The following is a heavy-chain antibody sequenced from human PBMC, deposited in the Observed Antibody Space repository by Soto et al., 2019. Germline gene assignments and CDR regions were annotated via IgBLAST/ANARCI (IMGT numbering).Heavy chain of an antibody. Sequence: GGSLRLSCAASGFTFSSYGMHWVRQAPGKGLEWVAVISYDGSNKYYADSVKGRFTISRDNSKNTLYLQMNSLRAEDTAVYYCAKDLEGLRWSGEGPDYWGQGTLVTVSS. CDR2: ISYDGSNK. CDR3: AKDLEGLRWSGEGPDY. D-gene: IGHD3-3*01. CDR1: GFTFSSYG. V-gene: IGHV3-30*18. J-gene: IGHJ4*02.